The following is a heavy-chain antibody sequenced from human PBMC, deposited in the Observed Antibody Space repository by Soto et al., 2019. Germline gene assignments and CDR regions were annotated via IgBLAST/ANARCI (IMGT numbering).Heavy chain of an antibody. V-gene: IGHV4-34*01. CDR1: GGSFSGYD. CDR3: ERKADYDYVWGSYRSRYYFDY. J-gene: IGHJ4*02. D-gene: IGHD3-16*02. Sequence: SETLSLTCAVYGGSFSGYDWTWIRQPPGTGLEWIGEINHSGSTNYNPSLKSRVTISVDTSKNQFSLKLTSVTAADTAVYYCERKADYDYVWGSYRSRYYFDYSGQGTLVTVSS. CDR2: INHSGST.